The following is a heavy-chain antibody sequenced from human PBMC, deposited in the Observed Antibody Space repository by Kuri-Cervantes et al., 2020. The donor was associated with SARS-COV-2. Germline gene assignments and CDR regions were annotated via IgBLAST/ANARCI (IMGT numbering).Heavy chain of an antibody. Sequence: GGSLRLSCAASGFTFSSYWMHWVRQAPGKGLVWVSRINPDGSYTNNADSVKGRFTLSRDNAKNMLFLQMNSLRAKDTAVYYCVRDGDHWNFDYWGQGTLVTVSS. CDR1: GFTFSSYW. J-gene: IGHJ4*02. CDR3: VRDGDHWNFDY. D-gene: IGHD1-1*01. CDR2: INPDGSYT. V-gene: IGHV3-74*01.